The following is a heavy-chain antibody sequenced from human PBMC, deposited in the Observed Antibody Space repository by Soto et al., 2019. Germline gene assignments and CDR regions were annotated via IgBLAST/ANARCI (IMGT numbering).Heavy chain of an antibody. CDR2: IYSGGST. D-gene: IGHD2-2*02. V-gene: IGHV3-53*01. CDR3: ARGGRYCSRTSCYTGDAFDI. Sequence: GGSLRLSCAASGFTVSSNYMSWVRQAPGKGLEWVSVIYSGGSTYYADSVKGRFTISRDNSKNTLYLQMNSLRAEDTAVYYCARGGRYCSRTSCYTGDAFDIWGQGTMVTVSS. CDR1: GFTVSSNY. J-gene: IGHJ3*02.